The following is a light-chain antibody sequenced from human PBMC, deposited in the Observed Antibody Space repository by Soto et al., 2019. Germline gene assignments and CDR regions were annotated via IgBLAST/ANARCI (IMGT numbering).Light chain of an antibody. Sequence: QSALTQPASVSGSPGQSITISCTGTSSDVGGYNYVSWYQQHPGKAPKLMIYEVTNRPSGVSNRFSGSKSGNTASLTISGLQAEDEADYYCQSYDSSLSGSWVFGGGTKLTVL. J-gene: IGLJ3*02. CDR2: EVT. CDR1: SSDVGGYNY. V-gene: IGLV2-14*01. CDR3: QSYDSSLSGSWV.